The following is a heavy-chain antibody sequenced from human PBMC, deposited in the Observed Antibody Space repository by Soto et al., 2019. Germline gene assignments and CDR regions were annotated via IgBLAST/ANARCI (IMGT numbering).Heavy chain of an antibody. CDR1: GFTVTSNY. V-gene: IGHV3-66*01. Sequence: EVQLVESGGGLVQPGGSLRHSCAASGFTVTSNYMTWVSQAPGKGLEWVSNIYSGGTTSYADSVKGRFTISRDNPKNTLFLQMSSLRDDDTAVYDRASGASGKYRWGQGTLVTVSS. CDR3: ASGASGKYR. CDR2: IYSGGTT. D-gene: IGHD3-10*01. J-gene: IGHJ4*02.